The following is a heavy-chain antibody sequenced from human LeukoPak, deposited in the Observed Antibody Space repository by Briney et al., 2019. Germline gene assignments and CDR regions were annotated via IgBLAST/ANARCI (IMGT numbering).Heavy chain of an antibody. CDR2: INPNSGGT. CDR3: ARDPRRITIFGVP. J-gene: IGHJ5*02. D-gene: IGHD3-3*01. CDR1: GYTFTGYY. Sequence: SVKVSCKASGYTFTGYYVHWVRQAPGQGLEWMGWINPNSGGTNYAQKFQGRVTMTRDTSISTAYMELSRLRSDDTAVYYCARDPRRITIFGVPWGQGTLVTVSS. V-gene: IGHV1-2*02.